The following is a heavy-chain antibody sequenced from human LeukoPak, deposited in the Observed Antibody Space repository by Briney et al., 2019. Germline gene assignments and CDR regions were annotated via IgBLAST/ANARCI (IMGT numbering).Heavy chain of an antibody. V-gene: IGHV3-53*01. CDR2: IYSGGST. Sequence: PGGSLRLSCAASGFTVSSNYMSWVRRAPGKGLEWVSVIYSGGSTYYADSVKGRFTISRDNSKNTLYLQMNSLRAEDTAVYYCARGGQGDAIDYWGQGTLVTVSS. J-gene: IGHJ4*02. CDR3: ARGGQGDAIDY. D-gene: IGHD2-21*02. CDR1: GFTVSSNY.